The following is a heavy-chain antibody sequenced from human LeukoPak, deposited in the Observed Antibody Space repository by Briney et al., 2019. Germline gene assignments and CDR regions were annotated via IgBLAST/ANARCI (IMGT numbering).Heavy chain of an antibody. CDR3: AIFNDYGDSPFDY. J-gene: IGHJ4*02. D-gene: IGHD4-17*01. CDR1: GFTFSSYA. CDR2: ISGSGGST. Sequence: PGGSLRLSCAASGFTFSSYAMSWVRQAPGKGLEWVSAISGSGGSTYYAGSVKGRFTISRDNSKNTLYLQMNSLRAEDTAVYYCAIFNDYGDSPFDYWGQGTLVTVSS. V-gene: IGHV3-23*01.